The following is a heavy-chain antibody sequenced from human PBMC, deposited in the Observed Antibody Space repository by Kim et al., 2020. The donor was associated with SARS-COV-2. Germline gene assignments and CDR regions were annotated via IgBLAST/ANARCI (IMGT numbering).Heavy chain of an antibody. Sequence: SETLSLTCAVYGASFRAYYWTWVRQPPGKGLEWIGEIVHTGGTSYNPTLKSRVSISADTSKSQISLRLTSVTAADTAVYYCARVLGSWTTFYFRYNYYGMDLWGQGTTVTVSS. J-gene: IGHJ6*02. V-gene: IGHV4-34*12. CDR1: GASFRAYY. CDR2: IVHTGGT. CDR3: ARVLGSWTTFYFRYNYYGMDL. D-gene: IGHD4-17*01.